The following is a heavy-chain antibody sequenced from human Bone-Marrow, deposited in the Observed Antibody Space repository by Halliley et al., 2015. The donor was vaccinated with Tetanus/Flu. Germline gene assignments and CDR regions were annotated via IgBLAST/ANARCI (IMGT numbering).Heavy chain of an antibody. CDR3: VRDGSGYSSGLNIYWFDP. J-gene: IGHJ5*02. D-gene: IGHD6-19*01. CDR2: SSSYYT. V-gene: IGHV3-11*05. Sequence: SSSYYTNYADSVKGRFTISRDNSKNSLYLQMDSLRAEDTAIYYCVRDGSGYSSGLNIYWFDPWGQGTLVTVSS.